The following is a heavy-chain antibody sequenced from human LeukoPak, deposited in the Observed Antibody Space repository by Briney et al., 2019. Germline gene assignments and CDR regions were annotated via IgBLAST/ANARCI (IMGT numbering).Heavy chain of an antibody. Sequence: SVKVSCKASGYTFTSYGISWVRQAPGQGLEWMGRIIPILGIANYAQKFQGRVTITADKSTSTAYMELSSPRSEDTAVYYCARREYYYDSSGYYLYWGQGTLVTVSS. D-gene: IGHD3-22*01. CDR1: GYTFTSYG. J-gene: IGHJ4*02. V-gene: IGHV1-69*04. CDR3: ARREYYYDSSGYYLY. CDR2: IIPILGIA.